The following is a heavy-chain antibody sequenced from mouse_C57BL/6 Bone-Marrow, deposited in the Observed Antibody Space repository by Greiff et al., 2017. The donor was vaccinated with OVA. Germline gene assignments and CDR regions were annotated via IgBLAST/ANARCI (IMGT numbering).Heavy chain of an antibody. J-gene: IGHJ2*01. CDR1: GYTFTSYW. CDR2: IDPSDSYT. D-gene: IGHD1-1*01. V-gene: IGHV1-59*01. CDR3: ARERRKYYGPDYVDY. Sequence: VQLQQPGAELVRPGTSVKLSCKASGYTFTSYWMHWVKQRPGQGLEWIGVIDPSDSYTNYNQKFKGKATLTVDTSSSTAYMQLSSLTSEDSGVYYCARERRKYYGPDYVDYWGQGTTLTVSS.